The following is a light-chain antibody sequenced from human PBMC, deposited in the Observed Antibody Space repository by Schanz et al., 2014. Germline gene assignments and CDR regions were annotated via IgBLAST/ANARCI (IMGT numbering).Light chain of an antibody. CDR1: SGNIASNY. CDR3: QSYDSSNHRV. Sequence: NFMLTQAHSVSESPGKTVTISCTRSSGNIASNYVQWYQQRPGSAPTTVIYEDNQRPSGVPDRFSGSIDSSSNSASLTISGLKTEDEADYYCQSYDSSNHRVFGGGTKLTVL. V-gene: IGLV6-57*03. CDR2: EDN. J-gene: IGLJ3*02.